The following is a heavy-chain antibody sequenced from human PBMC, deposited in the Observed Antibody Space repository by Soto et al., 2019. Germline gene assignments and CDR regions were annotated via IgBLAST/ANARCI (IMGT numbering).Heavy chain of an antibody. J-gene: IGHJ4*02. CDR2: IIPIFGTA. CDR1: GGTFSSYA. V-gene: IGHV1-69*06. CDR3: ARGGGVGATTGWD. D-gene: IGHD1-26*01. Sequence: QVQLVQSGAEVKKPGSSVKVSCKASGGTFSSYAISWVRQAPGQGLEWMGGIIPIFGTANYAQKFQGRVTITADISTSTAYRGRSSLRSGDRAVYYCARGGGVGATTGWDWGQGTLVTVSS.